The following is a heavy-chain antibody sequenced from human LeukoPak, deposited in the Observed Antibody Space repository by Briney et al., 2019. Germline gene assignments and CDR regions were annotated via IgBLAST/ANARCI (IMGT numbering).Heavy chain of an antibody. J-gene: IGHJ4*02. V-gene: IGHV4-59*08. CDR3: ARHRLGYYYDSSGYGN. D-gene: IGHD3-22*01. CDR2: IYYSGST. Sequence: SETLSLTCTVSGGSISSYYWSWIRQPPGKGLEWIGYIYYSGSTNYSPSLKSRVTISVDTSKNQFSLKLSSVTAADTAVYYCARHRLGYYYDSSGYGNWGQGTLVTVSS. CDR1: GGSISSYY.